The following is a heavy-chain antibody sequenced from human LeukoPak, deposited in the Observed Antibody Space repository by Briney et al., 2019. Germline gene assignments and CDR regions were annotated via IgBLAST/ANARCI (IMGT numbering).Heavy chain of an antibody. Sequence: ASVKVSCKASGYTFPSYDINWVRRATGQGLEWMGWMNPNSGNTGYAQKFQGRVTMTRDTSISTAYMELSRLRSDDTAVYYCAVPYSSSWGLFDYWGQGTLVTVSS. V-gene: IGHV1-8*01. D-gene: IGHD6-13*01. CDR1: GYTFPSYD. CDR2: MNPNSGNT. CDR3: AVPYSSSWGLFDY. J-gene: IGHJ4*02.